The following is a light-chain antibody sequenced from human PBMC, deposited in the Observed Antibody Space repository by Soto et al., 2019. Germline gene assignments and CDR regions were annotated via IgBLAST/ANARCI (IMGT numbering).Light chain of an antibody. CDR2: DAS. J-gene: IGKJ1*01. CDR1: QSVSSSY. CDR3: QQRSNWPGT. V-gene: IGKV3-11*01. Sequence: EIVLKQSLATLSLSPCERATLYGRASQSVSSSYLAWYQQKPGQAPRLLIYDASNRATGIPARFSGSGSGTDFTLTISSLEPEDFALYYCQQRSNWPGTFGQGTKVDI.